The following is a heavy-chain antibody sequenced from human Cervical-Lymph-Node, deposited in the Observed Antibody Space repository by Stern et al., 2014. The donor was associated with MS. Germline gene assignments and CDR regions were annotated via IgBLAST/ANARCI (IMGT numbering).Heavy chain of an antibody. CDR2: INKDGSEK. D-gene: IGHD4-17*01. CDR3: GRKTTAKN. V-gene: IGHV3-7*01. CDR1: GFTFSHYW. J-gene: IGHJ4*02. Sequence: EVQLVESGGGLVQPGGSLRLSCAGSGFTFSHYWMTWVRQAPGKGLEWVASINKDGSEKCYVDSLKGRFTISRDNAKNSLYLQMTSLRADDTAVYYCGRKTTAKNWGQGTLVTVSS.